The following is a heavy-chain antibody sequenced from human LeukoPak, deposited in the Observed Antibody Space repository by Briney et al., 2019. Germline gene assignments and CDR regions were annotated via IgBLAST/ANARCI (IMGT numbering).Heavy chain of an antibody. CDR1: GYTFTSYD. Sequence: GASVKVSCKASGYTFTSYDINWVRQATGQGLEWMGWMNPNSGNTGYAQKFQGRVTITRNTSISTAYMELSSLRSEDTAVYYCARTPQRVRGVITEFDYWGQGTLVTVSS. CDR3: ARTPQRVRGVITEFDY. J-gene: IGHJ4*02. CDR2: MNPNSGNT. D-gene: IGHD3-10*01. V-gene: IGHV1-8*03.